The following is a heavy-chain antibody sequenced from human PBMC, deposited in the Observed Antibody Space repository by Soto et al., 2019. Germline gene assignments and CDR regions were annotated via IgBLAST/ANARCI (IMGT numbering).Heavy chain of an antibody. CDR1: GFTLISHG. D-gene: IGHD4-17*01. CDR3: ARSAYGDYEGHDAFDI. Sequence: QVQLVESGGGVVQPGRSLRLSCEASGFTLISHGMHWVRQAPGKGLEWVAVIWNDGSHKYYPDSVKGRFTISRDDSKNTLYLQMDSLRVEATAFYYCARSAYGDYEGHDAFDIWGQGTLVTVSS. V-gene: IGHV3-33*01. J-gene: IGHJ3*02. CDR2: IWNDGSHK.